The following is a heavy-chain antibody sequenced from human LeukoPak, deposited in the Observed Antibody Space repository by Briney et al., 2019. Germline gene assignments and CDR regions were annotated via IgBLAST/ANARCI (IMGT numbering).Heavy chain of an antibody. D-gene: IGHD3-3*01. Sequence: GGSLRLSCAASGFTFSSYAMSWVRQAPGKGLEWVSAISGSGGSTYYADSVKGRFTISRDNSKNTLYLQMNSLRAEDTAVYYCAKDGSTYYDFWSGYYIDYWGQGTLVTVSS. CDR2: ISGSGGST. J-gene: IGHJ4*02. V-gene: IGHV3-23*01. CDR3: AKDGSTYYDFWSGYYIDY. CDR1: GFTFSSYA.